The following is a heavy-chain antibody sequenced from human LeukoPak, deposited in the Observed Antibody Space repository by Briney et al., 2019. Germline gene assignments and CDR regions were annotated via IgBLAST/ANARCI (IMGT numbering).Heavy chain of an antibody. CDR3: ARAYYDSSGYYEAAHYFDY. CDR1: GFTFSSYA. CDR2: ISYDGSNK. J-gene: IGHJ4*02. Sequence: GRSLRLSCAASGFTFSSYAMHWVRQAPGKGLEWVAVISYDGSNKYYADSVKGRFTISRGNSKNTLYLQMNSLRAEDTAVYYCARAYYDSSGYYEAAHYFDYWGQGTLVTVSS. V-gene: IGHV3-30-3*01. D-gene: IGHD3-22*01.